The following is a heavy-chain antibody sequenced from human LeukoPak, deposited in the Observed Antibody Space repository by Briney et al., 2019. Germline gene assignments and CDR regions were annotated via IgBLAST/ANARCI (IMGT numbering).Heavy chain of an antibody. V-gene: IGHV3-21*01. CDR3: ARDSLSYYGMDV. Sequence: GGSLRLFCAASGFTFSSYSMNWVRQAPGKGLEWVSSISSSSSYIYYADSVKGRFTISRDNAKNSLYLQMNSLRAEDTAVYYCARDSLSYYGMDVWGQGTTVTVSS. CDR1: GFTFSSYS. CDR2: ISSSSSYI. J-gene: IGHJ6*02.